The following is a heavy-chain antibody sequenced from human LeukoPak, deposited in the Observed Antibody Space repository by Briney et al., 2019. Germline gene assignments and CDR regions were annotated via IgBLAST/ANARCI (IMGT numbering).Heavy chain of an antibody. V-gene: IGHV3-66*01. D-gene: IGHD3-10*01. CDR1: GYTFSSYA. CDR3: ARSLITMVRGVIGGDYFDY. Sequence: GGSLRLSCAASGYTFSSYAMSWVRQAPGKGLEGVSIIYGGGNTYYADSVKGRFTISRDNSKNTLYLQMNSLRAEDTAVYYCARSLITMVRGVIGGDYFDYWGQGTLVTVSS. CDR2: IYGGGNT. J-gene: IGHJ4*02.